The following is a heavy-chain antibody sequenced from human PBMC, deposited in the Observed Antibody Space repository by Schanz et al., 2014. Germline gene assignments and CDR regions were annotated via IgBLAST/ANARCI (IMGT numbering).Heavy chain of an antibody. CDR1: GGTFSSYT. Sequence: QVQLVQSGAEVKKPGSSVKVSCKASGGTFSSYTISWVRQAPGQGLEWMGRIISILGIPNYAQKLQGRVTMTTDTSTSTAYMELSGLRSEDTAVYYCARDRLECGAECYSVEVFEIWGQGTLVIVSS. D-gene: IGHD2-21*01. CDR3: ARDRLECGAECYSVEVFEI. V-gene: IGHV1-69*08. CDR2: IISILGIP. J-gene: IGHJ4*02.